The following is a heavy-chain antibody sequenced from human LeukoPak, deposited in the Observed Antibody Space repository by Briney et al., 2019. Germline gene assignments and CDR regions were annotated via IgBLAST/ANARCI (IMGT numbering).Heavy chain of an antibody. J-gene: IGHJ3*02. CDR1: GYTFTSYG. CDR3: ARRLKAYYYDSSGYYYYAFDI. V-gene: IGHV1-18*01. CDR2: ISAYNGNT. Sequence: ASVKVSCKASGYTFTSYGISWVRQAPGQGLEWMGWISAYNGNTNYAQKLQGRVTMTTDTSTSTAYMELRSLRSDATAVYYCARRLKAYYYDSSGYYYYAFDIWGQGTMVTVSS. D-gene: IGHD3-22*01.